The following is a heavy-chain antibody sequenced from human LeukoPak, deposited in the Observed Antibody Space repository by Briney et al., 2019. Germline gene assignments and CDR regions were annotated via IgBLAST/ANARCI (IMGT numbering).Heavy chain of an antibody. CDR1: GFTFSSYS. D-gene: IGHD3-22*01. Sequence: GGSLRLSCAASGFTFSSYSMNGVRQAPGKGLEWVSSISFSSSYIYYADSVKGRFTISRDNAKNSLYLQMNSLRAEDTAVYYCARDETSSGYPVGMDVWGQGTTVTVSS. J-gene: IGHJ6*02. CDR2: ISFSSSYI. CDR3: ARDETSSGYPVGMDV. V-gene: IGHV3-21*01.